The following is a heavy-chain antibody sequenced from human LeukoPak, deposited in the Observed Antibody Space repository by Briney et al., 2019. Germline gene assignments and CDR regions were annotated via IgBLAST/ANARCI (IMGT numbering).Heavy chain of an antibody. CDR2: IRSKPNSYAT. V-gene: IGHV3-73*01. D-gene: IGHD6-19*01. CDR3: ARVTAVAGTSVGVDA. J-gene: IGHJ4*02. CDR1: GFTFSGSA. Sequence: GGSLRLSCAASGFTFSGSAMHWVRQASGKGLEWVGRIRSKPNSYATAYAASVTGRFTISRDDSKNTAYLQMNSLRAEDTAVYYCARVTAVAGTSVGVDAWGQGILVTVS.